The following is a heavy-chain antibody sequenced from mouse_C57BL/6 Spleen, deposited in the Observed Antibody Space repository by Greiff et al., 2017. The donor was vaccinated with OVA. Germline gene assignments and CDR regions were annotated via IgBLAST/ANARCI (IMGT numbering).Heavy chain of an antibody. CDR3: ARANDYDPYYFDY. J-gene: IGHJ2*01. CDR2: IDPSDSDT. V-gene: IGHV1-52*01. Sequence: QVQLQQPGAELVRPGSSVKLSCKASGYTFTSYWMHWVKQRPIQGLEWIGNIDPSDSDTHYNQKFKDKATLTVAKSSSTAYMQLSSLTSEDSAVYYCARANDYDPYYFDYWGQGTTLTVSS. CDR1: GYTFTSYW. D-gene: IGHD2-4*01.